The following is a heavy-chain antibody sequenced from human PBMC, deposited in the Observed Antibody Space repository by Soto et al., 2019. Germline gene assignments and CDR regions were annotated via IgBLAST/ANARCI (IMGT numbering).Heavy chain of an antibody. V-gene: IGHV5-51*01. CDR3: ARHRQIDILTGYYIEGWHYGMDV. J-gene: IGHJ6*02. CDR2: IYPGDSDT. Sequence: PGESLKISCKGSGYSFTSYWIGWVRQMPGKGLEWMGIIYPGDSDTRYSPSFQGQVTISADKSISTAYLQWSSLKASDTAMYYCARHRQIDILTGYYIEGWHYGMDVWGQGTTVTVSS. D-gene: IGHD3-9*01. CDR1: GYSFTSYW.